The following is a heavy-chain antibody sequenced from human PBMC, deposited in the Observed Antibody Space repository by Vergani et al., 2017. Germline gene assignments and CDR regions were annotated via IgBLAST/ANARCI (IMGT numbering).Heavy chain of an antibody. CDR1: GYTFTGYY. V-gene: IGHV1-2*02. CDR3: ASHDYGSNSGNENDC. CDR2: INPNSGGT. J-gene: IGHJ4*02. D-gene: IGHD4-23*01. Sequence: QVQLVQSGAEVKKPGASVTVSCTASGYTFTGYYMHWVRQAPGQGLEWMGCINPNSGGTNYAQKFQGRVTMTRDTSISTAYMELSRLRSDATAVYYCASHDYGSNSGNENDCWGQGTLVTVSS.